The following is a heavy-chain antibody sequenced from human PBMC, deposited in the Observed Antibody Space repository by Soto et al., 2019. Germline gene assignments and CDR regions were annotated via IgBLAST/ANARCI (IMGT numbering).Heavy chain of an antibody. Sequence: QVQLVESGGGLVKPGGSLRLSCAASGFTFSDYYMSWIRQAPGKGLEWVSYISSSSSYTNYADSVKGRFPISRDNVKNSLYLQMNSLRDADTAVYHCARTIAAAGGRRYFDLWGRGTLVTVSS. CDR1: GFTFSDYY. J-gene: IGHJ2*01. CDR2: ISSSSSYT. CDR3: ARTIAAAGGRRYFDL. V-gene: IGHV3-11*05. D-gene: IGHD6-13*01.